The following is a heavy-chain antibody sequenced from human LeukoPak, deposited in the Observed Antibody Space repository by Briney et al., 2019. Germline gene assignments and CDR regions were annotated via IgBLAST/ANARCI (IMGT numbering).Heavy chain of an antibody. CDR3: ARDLSEYYFDY. V-gene: IGHV3-21*01. Sequence: GGSLRLSCAASGFTFSSYSMNWVRQAPGKGLEWVSSISSSSSYTYYADSVKGRFTISRDNAKNSLYLQMNSLRAEDTAVYYCARDLSEYYFDYWGQGTLVTVSS. D-gene: IGHD3-3*01. CDR2: ISSSSSYT. CDR1: GFTFSSYS. J-gene: IGHJ4*02.